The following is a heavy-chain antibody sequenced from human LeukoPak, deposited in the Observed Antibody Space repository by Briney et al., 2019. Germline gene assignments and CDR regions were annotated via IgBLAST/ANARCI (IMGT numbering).Heavy chain of an antibody. Sequence: PGGSLRLSCAASGFTVSSNYMSWVRQAPGKGLEWVSVIYSGGSTYYADSVKGRFTISRDNSKNTLYLQMNSLRAEDTAVYYCARVIAVAGTISYHLDYWGQGTLVTVSS. CDR3: ARVIAVAGTISYHLDY. D-gene: IGHD6-19*01. CDR2: IYSGGST. CDR1: GFTVSSNY. J-gene: IGHJ4*02. V-gene: IGHV3-66*01.